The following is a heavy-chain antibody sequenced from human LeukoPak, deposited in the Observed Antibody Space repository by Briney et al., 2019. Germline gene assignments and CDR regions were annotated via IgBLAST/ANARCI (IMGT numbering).Heavy chain of an antibody. V-gene: IGHV1-69*05. CDR1: GGTFSSYA. J-gene: IGHJ6*03. D-gene: IGHD5-18*01. CDR3: ARSPRRQKGRVDTAMANPYYYYYMDV. CDR2: IIPIFGTA. Sequence: SVKVSCKASGGTFSSYAISWVRQAPGQGLEWMGGIIPIFGTANYAQKFQGRVTITTDESTSTAYMELSSLRSGDTAVYYCARSPRRQKGRVDTAMANPYYYYYMDVWGKGTTVTVSS.